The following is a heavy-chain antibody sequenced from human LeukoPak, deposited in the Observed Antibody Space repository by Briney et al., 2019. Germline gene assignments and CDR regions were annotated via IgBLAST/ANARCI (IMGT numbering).Heavy chain of an antibody. CDR2: VNNDGSNT. D-gene: IGHD5/OR15-5a*01. V-gene: IGHV3-74*03. CDR3: AKGGLRVTDY. J-gene: IGHJ4*02. Sequence: PGGSLRLSCAASGFIFSNYWMHWVRQAPGKGLVWVSRVNNDGSNTTYADSVKGRFTISRDNAKNTLYLQMNSLRAEDTAVYYCAKGGLRVTDYWGQGTLVTVSS. CDR1: GFIFSNYW.